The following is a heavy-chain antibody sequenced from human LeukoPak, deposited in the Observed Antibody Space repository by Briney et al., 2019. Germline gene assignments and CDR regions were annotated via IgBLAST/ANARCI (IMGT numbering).Heavy chain of an antibody. CDR2: ISYDGSNK. J-gene: IGHJ4*02. CDR1: GFTFSSYG. V-gene: IGHV3-30*18. Sequence: GGSLRPSCAASGFTFSSYGMHWVRQAPGKGLEWVAVISYDGSNKYYADSVKGRFTISRDNSKNTLYLQMNSLRAEDTAVYYCAKDVFDYWGQGTLVTVSS. CDR3: AKDVFDY.